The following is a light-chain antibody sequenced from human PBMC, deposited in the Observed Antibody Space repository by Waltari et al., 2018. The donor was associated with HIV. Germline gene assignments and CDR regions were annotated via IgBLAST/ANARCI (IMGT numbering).Light chain of an antibody. CDR2: AAS. CDR3: QHSGNWPGS. Sequence: VLTQSPATLPLSPGERATLSCRASQNINYYLAWYQQQHGQAPRLLIYAASSRATGIPARFSGSGYGTDFSLSIGSLEAEDSAVYDCQHSGNWPGSFGQGTKVEIK. J-gene: IGKJ2*01. V-gene: IGKV3-11*01. CDR1: QNINYY.